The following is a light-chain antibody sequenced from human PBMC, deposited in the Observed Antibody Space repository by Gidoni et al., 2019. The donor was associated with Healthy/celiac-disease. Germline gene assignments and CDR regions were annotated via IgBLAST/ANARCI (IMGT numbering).Light chain of an antibody. Sequence: DIKLTQSPSSLSASVGDRVTITCQASQDISNYLNWYQQKPGKAPKLLIYDASNLETGVPSRFSGSGSGTDFTFTISSLQPEDIATYYCQQYDNLPPLFGGGTKVEIK. CDR3: QQYDNLPPL. CDR2: DAS. V-gene: IGKV1-33*01. CDR1: QDISNY. J-gene: IGKJ4*01.